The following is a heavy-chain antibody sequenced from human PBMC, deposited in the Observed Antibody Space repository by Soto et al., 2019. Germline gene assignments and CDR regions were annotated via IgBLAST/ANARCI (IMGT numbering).Heavy chain of an antibody. CDR3: AKGSSDYRPYYFDY. J-gene: IGHJ4*02. CDR2: INHSGST. Sequence: PSETLSLTCAVYGGSFSGYYWSWIRQPPGKGLEWIGEINHSGSTNYNPSLKSRVTISVDTSNSQSTLYLQMTSLRAEDTAVYYCAKGSSDYRPYYFDYWGQGTPVTVSS. D-gene: IGHD3-22*01. CDR1: GGSFSGYY. V-gene: IGHV4-34*01.